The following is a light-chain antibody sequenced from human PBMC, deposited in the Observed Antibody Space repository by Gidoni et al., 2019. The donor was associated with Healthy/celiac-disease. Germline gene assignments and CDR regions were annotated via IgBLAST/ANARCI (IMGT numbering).Light chain of an antibody. CDR2: AAS. CDR1: QSISSY. J-gene: IGKJ2*01. CDR3: QQSYSTPT. Sequence: DIQMTQSPSSLSASVGDRVTSTCRESQSISSYLNWYQQKPGKAPKLLIYAASSLQSGVPSRFSGSGSGTDFTLTISSLQPEDFATYYCQQSYSTPTFGQGTKLEIK. V-gene: IGKV1-39*01.